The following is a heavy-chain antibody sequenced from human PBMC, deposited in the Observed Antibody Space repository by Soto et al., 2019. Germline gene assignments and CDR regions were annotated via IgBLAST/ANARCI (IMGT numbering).Heavy chain of an antibody. D-gene: IGHD2-21*02. Sequence: EVQLVESGGGLVPPGGSLKLSCAASGFTFSDSAIHWVRQASGKGLEWVGRIKTKPNSYASAYGASVQGRFTISRDDSRSSAYLQMNSLKTEDTAVYYCTRSPDADCCAGDCRNWFDPWGQGILVTVSS. CDR1: GFTFSDSA. CDR2: IKTKPNSYAS. V-gene: IGHV3-73*01. J-gene: IGHJ5*02. CDR3: TRSPDADCCAGDCRNWFDP.